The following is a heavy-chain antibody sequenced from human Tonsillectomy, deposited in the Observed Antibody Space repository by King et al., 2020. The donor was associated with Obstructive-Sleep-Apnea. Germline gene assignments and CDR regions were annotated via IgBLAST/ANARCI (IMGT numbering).Heavy chain of an antibody. CDR1: GFTFSSYA. J-gene: IGHJ4*02. V-gene: IGHV3-30*03. CDR2: ISYDGSNK. Sequence: VQLVESGGGVVQPGRSLRLSCAASGFTFSSYAIHWVRQAPGKGLEWVAVISYDGSNKHYVDSVKGRFTISRDNSKNTLYLQMNSLRVEDTAVYYCARADYSNSGTYQLDYWGQGILAIVSS. D-gene: IGHD3-10*01. CDR3: ARADYSNSGTYQLDY.